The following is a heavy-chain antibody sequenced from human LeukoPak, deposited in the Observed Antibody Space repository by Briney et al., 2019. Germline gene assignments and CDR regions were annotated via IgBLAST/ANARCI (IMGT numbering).Heavy chain of an antibody. CDR2: ISSSGSTI. Sequence: GSLRLSCAASGFTFSSYEMNWVRQAPGKGLEWVSYISSSGSTIYYADSVKGRFTISRDNSKNTLYLQMSSLRSEDTAVYYCARVFSEWFDPWGQGTLVTVSS. D-gene: IGHD3-10*01. V-gene: IGHV3-48*03. J-gene: IGHJ5*02. CDR1: GFTFSSYE. CDR3: ARVFSEWFDP.